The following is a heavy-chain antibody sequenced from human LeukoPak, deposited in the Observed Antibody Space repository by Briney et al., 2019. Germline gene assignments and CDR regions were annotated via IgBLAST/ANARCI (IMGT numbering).Heavy chain of an antibody. CDR1: GFTFSSYG. CDR3: GYLGTVTTPYYYYYMDV. J-gene: IGHJ6*03. CDR2: IWYDGSNK. Sequence: PGGSLRPSCAASGFTFSSYGMHWVRQAPGKGLEWVAVIWYDGSNKYYADSVKGRFTISRDNSKNTLYLQMNSLRAEDTAVYYCGYLGTVTTPYYYYYMDVWGKGTTVTVSS. D-gene: IGHD4-17*01. V-gene: IGHV3-33*01.